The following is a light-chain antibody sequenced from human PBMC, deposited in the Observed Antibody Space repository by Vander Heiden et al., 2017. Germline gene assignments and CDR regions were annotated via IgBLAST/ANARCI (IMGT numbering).Light chain of an antibody. CDR2: AAS. CDR1: QSISSY. Sequence: DIQMTQSSSFLSSSVGDRVTITCRASQSISSYLNWYQQQPRKAPKLLIYAASSLQSGVPSRFSGSGSGTDFTIPIISRQPEDFAAYYCQQNYSSPPITFGGGTKVEIK. J-gene: IGKJ4*01. V-gene: IGKV1-39*01. CDR3: QQNYSSPPIT.